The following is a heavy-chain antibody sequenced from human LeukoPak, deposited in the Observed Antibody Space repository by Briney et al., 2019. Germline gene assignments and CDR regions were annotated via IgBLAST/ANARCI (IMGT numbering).Heavy chain of an antibody. CDR2: ISSSSSYI. Sequence: GGSLRLSCAASGFTFSSYSMNWVRQAPGKGLEWVSSISSSSSYIYYADSVKGRFTISRDNAKNSLYLQMNSLRAEDTAVYYCARDRLYCSSTSCQADYWGQGTLVTVSS. V-gene: IGHV3-21*01. CDR3: ARDRLYCSSTSCQADY. D-gene: IGHD2-2*01. J-gene: IGHJ4*02. CDR1: GFTFSSYS.